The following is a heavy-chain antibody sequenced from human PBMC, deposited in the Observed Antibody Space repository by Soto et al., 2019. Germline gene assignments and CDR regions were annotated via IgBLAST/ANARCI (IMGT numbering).Heavy chain of an antibody. D-gene: IGHD1-26*01. CDR1: GFPFTNYA. CDR3: AKGRGTNYYYHMDV. Sequence: HPGGSLRLSCAASGFPFTNYAISWVRQAPGKGLEWVSTITGSGDSAYYADSVKGRFIISRDNSKNTLYMQMHSLGAEDSAIYYCAKGRGTNYYYHMDVWGGGTTVTVSS. V-gene: IGHV3-23*01. CDR2: ITGSGDSA. J-gene: IGHJ6*03.